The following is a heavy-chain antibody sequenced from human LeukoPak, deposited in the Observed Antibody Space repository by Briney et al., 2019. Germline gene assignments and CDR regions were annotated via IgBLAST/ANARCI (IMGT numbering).Heavy chain of an antibody. CDR2: ISWNSGSI. Sequence: PGGSLRLSCAASGFTFDDYAMHWVRQAPGKGLEWVSGISWNSGSIGYADSVKGRFTTSRDNAKNSLYLQMNSLRAEDTALYYCAKAIPNYYGSGSYYGMDVWGQGTTVTVSS. J-gene: IGHJ6*02. CDR3: AKAIPNYYGSGSYYGMDV. V-gene: IGHV3-9*01. D-gene: IGHD3-10*01. CDR1: GFTFDDYA.